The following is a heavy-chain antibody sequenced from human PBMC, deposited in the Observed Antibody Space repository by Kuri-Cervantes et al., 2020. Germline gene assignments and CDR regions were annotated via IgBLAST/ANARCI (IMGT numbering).Heavy chain of an antibody. J-gene: IGHJ3*02. V-gene: IGHV4-59*01. CDR1: GGSISSYY. D-gene: IGHD3-22*01. CDR2: IYYSGST. CDR3: ARETMIGNDAFDI. Sequence: SETLSLTCTVSGGSISSYYWSWIRQPAGKGLEWIGYIYYSGSTNYNPSLKSRVTISVDASKNQFSLKLSSVTAADTAVYYCARETMIGNDAFDIWGQGTMVTVSS.